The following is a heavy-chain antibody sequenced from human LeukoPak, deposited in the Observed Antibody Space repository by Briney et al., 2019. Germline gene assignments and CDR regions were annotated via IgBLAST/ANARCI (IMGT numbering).Heavy chain of an antibody. J-gene: IGHJ4*02. D-gene: IGHD3-22*01. CDR3: ARDYYDSSGYYYVQDYFDY. CDR1: GFTFSRYE. Sequence: PGGSLRLSCAASGFTFSRYEMNWVRQAPGKGLEWVSYISSSGSTIYYADSVKGRFTISRDNAKNSLYLQINRLRAEDTAVYYCARDYYDSSGYYYVQDYFDYWGQGTLVTVSS. V-gene: IGHV3-48*03. CDR2: ISSSGSTI.